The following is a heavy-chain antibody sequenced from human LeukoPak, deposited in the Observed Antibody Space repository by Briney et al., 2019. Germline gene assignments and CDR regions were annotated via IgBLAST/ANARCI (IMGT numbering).Heavy chain of an antibody. J-gene: IGHJ6*02. Sequence: SSETLSLTCTVSGGSIGSYYWSWIRQPPGKGLEWIGYIYYSGSTNYNPSLKSRVTISVDTSKNQFSLKLSSVTAADTAVYYCARDGPTYGMDVWGQGTTVTVSS. CDR1: GGSIGSYY. CDR2: IYYSGST. V-gene: IGHV4-59*01. CDR3: ARDGPTYGMDV.